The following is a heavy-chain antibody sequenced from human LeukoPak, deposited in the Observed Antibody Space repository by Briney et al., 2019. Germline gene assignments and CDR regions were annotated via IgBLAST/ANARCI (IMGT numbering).Heavy chain of an antibody. D-gene: IGHD3-10*01. CDR3: ARDPGLVRHTNWLDP. V-gene: IGHV1-18*01. Sequence: ASVKVSCKTLGYSFTHYGISWVRQAPGQGLEWLGRINTVNSNPEIEQKFQDRVTVTTDKSTATAYMELKNLTSDDTAVYYCARDPGLVRHTNWLDPWGQGTLVTVSS. CDR2: INTVNSNP. CDR1: GYSFTHYG. J-gene: IGHJ5*02.